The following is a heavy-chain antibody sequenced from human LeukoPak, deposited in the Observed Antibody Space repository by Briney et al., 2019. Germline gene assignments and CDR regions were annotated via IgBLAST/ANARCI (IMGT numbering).Heavy chain of an antibody. J-gene: IGHJ3*02. CDR3: ARGVRTYYYDSSGYYPTDAFDI. CDR1: GGTFSSYA. Sequence: SVKVSCKASGGTFSSYAISWVRQAPGQGLEWMGRIIPILGIANYAQKFQGRVTITADKSTSTAYMELSSLRSEDTAVYYCARGVRTYYYDSSGYYPTDAFDIWGQGTMVTVSS. CDR2: IIPILGIA. V-gene: IGHV1-69*04. D-gene: IGHD3-22*01.